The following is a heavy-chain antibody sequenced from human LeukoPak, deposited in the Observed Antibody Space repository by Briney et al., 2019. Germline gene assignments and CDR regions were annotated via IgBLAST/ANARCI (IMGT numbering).Heavy chain of an antibody. J-gene: IGHJ4*02. V-gene: IGHV4-59*01. CDR3: ARYSSSGLDY. Sequence: SETLSLTCTVSGGSIRSYHWSWIRQPPGKVLEWIGYIYNSGSTNYSPSLKSRVTISVDTSKNQFSLKLSSVTAEDTAVYYCARYSSSGLDYWGQGTLVTVSS. CDR1: GGSIRSYH. D-gene: IGHD6-19*01. CDR2: IYNSGST.